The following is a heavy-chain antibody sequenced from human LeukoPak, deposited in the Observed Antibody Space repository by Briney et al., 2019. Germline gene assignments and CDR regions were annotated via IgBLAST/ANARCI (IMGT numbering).Heavy chain of an antibody. CDR1: GFTLSSYA. CDR2: ISYDGSNK. CDR3: ARPSGYYYDSSGFDY. V-gene: IGHV3-30-3*01. D-gene: IGHD3-22*01. J-gene: IGHJ4*02. Sequence: GGSLRLSCSASGFTLSSYAMHWVRQAPGKGLEWVAVISYDGSNKYYADSVKGRFTISRDNSKNTLYLQMNSLRAEDTAVYYCARPSGYYYDSSGFDYWGQGTLVTVSS.